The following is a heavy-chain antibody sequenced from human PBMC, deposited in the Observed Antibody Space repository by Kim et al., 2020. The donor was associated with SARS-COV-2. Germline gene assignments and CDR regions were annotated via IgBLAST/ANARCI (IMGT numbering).Heavy chain of an antibody. J-gene: IGHJ4*02. CDR3: AKEFVVVPAAIGYYFDY. D-gene: IGHD2-2*02. Sequence: GGSLRLSCAASGFTFSSYAMSWVRQAPGKGLEWVSAISGGGGSTYYADSVKGRFTISRDNSKNTLYLQMNSLRAEDTAVYYCAKEFVVVPAAIGYYFDYWGQGTLVTVSS. CDR1: GFTFSSYA. V-gene: IGHV3-23*01. CDR2: ISGGGGST.